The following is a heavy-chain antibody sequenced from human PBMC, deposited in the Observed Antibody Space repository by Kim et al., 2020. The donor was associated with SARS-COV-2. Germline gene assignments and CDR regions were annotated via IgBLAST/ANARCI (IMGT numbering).Heavy chain of an antibody. V-gene: IGHV3-43*01. J-gene: IGHJ4*01. CDR3: VKAYCGPDCFPGGDY. CDR1: GFTFHNYA. D-gene: IGHD2-21*02. CDR2: ISSNGDIT. Sequence: GGSLRLSCAASGFTFHNYAMHWVRQPPGKGLEWISLISSNGDITFYADSVRGRFTLSRDNSKNSLYLQMNSLRSEDTAFYYCVKAYCGPDCFPGGDYWGQGILVTVSS.